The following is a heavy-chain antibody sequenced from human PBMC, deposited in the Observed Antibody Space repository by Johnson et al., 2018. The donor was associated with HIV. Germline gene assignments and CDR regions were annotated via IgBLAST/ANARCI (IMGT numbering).Heavy chain of an antibody. D-gene: IGHD3-22*01. CDR2: ISYDGSNK. CDR3: ARGSVSMKVVDLRGGGFDF. J-gene: IGHJ3*01. Sequence: QVQLVESGGGVVQPGRSLRLSCAASGFTFSSYAMHWVRQAPGKGLEWVAVISYDGSNKYYANSVKGRFTISRDNSKNTLYLQMNSLRVEDTAMYYCARGSVSMKVVDLRGGGFDFWGQGTKVTVSS. V-gene: IGHV3-30-3*01. CDR1: GFTFSSYA.